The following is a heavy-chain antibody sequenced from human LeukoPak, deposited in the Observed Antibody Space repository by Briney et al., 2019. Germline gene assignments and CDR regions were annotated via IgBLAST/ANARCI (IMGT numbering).Heavy chain of an antibody. CDR3: TRDMYGPRDY. J-gene: IGHJ4*02. Sequence: GGSLRLSCAASGFTFTTYWMHWVRQAPGKGLVWVSRTNSDGSTTSSADSVKGRFTISRDNAKNTLYLQMNSLRGEDTAVYYCTRDMYGPRDYWGQGTLVTVSS. V-gene: IGHV3-74*01. D-gene: IGHD2-8*01. CDR1: GFTFTTYW. CDR2: TNSDGSTT.